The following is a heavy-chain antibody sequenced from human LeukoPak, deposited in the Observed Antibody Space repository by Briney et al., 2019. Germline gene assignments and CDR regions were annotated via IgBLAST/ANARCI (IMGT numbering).Heavy chain of an antibody. CDR2: ISYDGSNK. CDR3: AKVTKYYDILTGSHFDY. J-gene: IGHJ4*02. CDR1: GFSFSSYA. V-gene: IGHV3-30*18. D-gene: IGHD3-9*01. Sequence: GGSLRLSCAASGFSFSSYAMHWVRQAPGKGLEWVAVISYDGSNKHYADSVKGRFSISRDNSKNTLYLQMNSLRVEDTAVYHCAKVTKYYDILTGSHFDYWGQGTLVTVSS.